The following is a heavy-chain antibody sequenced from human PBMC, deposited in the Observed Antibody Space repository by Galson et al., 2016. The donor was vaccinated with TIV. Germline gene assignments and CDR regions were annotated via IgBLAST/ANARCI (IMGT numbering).Heavy chain of an antibody. CDR3: TSGTGRSDFDY. Sequence: SLRLSCAASGFTFSKAWMSWVRQGPGKGLEWVARIKSRSDGGTTDYAVPVKGRFTISRDDAKSMVYLQMNSLKIEDTAFDYCTSGTGRSDFDYWGQGLLVTVSS. CDR1: GFTFSKAW. V-gene: IGHV3-15*01. D-gene: IGHD3/OR15-3a*01. CDR2: IKSRSDGGTT. J-gene: IGHJ4*02.